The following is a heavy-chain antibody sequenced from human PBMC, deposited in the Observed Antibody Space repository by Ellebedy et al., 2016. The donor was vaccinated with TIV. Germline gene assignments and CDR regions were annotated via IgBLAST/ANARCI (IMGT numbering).Heavy chain of an antibody. CDR3: ARANTAMVRRNHMDV. J-gene: IGHJ6*02. D-gene: IGHD5-18*01. V-gene: IGHV3-33*08. CDR1: GFTFASYA. CDR2: VWSDGSNK. Sequence: PGGSLRLSCAASGFTFASYAMSRVRQAPGKGLEWVAVVWSDGSNKYYADSVKGRFTISRDNSKSTLYLQMDSLRAEDTAVYYCARANTAMVRRNHMDVWGQGTTVTVSS.